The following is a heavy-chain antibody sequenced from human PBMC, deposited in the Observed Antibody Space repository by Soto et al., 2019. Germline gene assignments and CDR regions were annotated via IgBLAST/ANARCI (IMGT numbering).Heavy chain of an antibody. J-gene: IGHJ4*02. Sequence: EVQLVESGGGLVQPGGSLRLSCAASGFTFSDHYMDWVRQAPGKGLEWVGRSRNKANSYSTEYAASVKCRFTIARDESKNSLYLQMNSLNTEDTAVYYCARFSGTYTRGLDYWGQGTLVTVSS. CDR1: GFTFSDHY. CDR3: ARFSGTYTRGLDY. V-gene: IGHV3-72*01. CDR2: SRNKANSYST. D-gene: IGHD1-26*01.